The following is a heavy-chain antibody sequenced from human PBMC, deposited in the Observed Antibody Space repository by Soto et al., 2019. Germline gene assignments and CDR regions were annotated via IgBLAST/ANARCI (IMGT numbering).Heavy chain of an antibody. CDR2: RSYDGSNK. V-gene: IGHV3-30*18. J-gene: IGHJ4*02. CDR3: AKFGTGTRGWDFDY. D-gene: IGHD1-7*01. Sequence: GGSLRLSCAASGFTFSSYGMHWVRQAPGKGLEWVAVRSYDGSNKYYADSVKGRFTISRDNSKNTLYLQMNSLRAEDTAVYYCAKFGTGTRGWDFDYWGQGTLVTVSS. CDR1: GFTFSSYG.